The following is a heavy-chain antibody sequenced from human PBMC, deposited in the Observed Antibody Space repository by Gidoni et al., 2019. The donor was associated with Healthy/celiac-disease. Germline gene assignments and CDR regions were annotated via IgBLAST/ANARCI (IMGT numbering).Heavy chain of an antibody. CDR2: ISGSGGST. J-gene: IGHJ3*02. V-gene: IGHV3-23*01. CDR3: AKDTVWGSYRPDAFDI. CDR1: GFTFSRYA. Sequence: EVQLLESGGGLVQPGGSLRLSCAASGFTFSRYAMSWVRQAPGKGLEWVSAISGSGGSTFYADSVKGRFTLSRDNSKKTLYLKMNSLRAEDTAVYYCAKDTVWGSYRPDAFDIWGRGTMVTVSS. D-gene: IGHD3-16*02.